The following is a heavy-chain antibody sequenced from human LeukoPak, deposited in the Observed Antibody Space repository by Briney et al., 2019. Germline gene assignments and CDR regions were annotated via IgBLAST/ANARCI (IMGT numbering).Heavy chain of an antibody. CDR2: IKYDGTEK. J-gene: IGHJ4*02. Sequence: HPGGSLRLSCTVSGFTFSGHWMNWVRQAPGKGLEWVANIKYDGTEKHYVASVEGRFTISRDNAKESVYLQMSNLRAKDTAVYYCATRNNLEYWGQGILVTVSS. V-gene: IGHV3-7*01. CDR1: GFTFSGHW. CDR3: ATRNNLEY.